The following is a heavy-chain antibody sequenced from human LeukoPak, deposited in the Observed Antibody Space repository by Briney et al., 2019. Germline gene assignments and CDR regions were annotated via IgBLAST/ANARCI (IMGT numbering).Heavy chain of an antibody. CDR2: ISPYNGNT. V-gene: IGHV1-18*01. CDR1: GYTFTTYG. Sequence: GASVKVSCKASGYTFTTYGISWVRQAPGQGLEWMGWISPYNGNTKYAQKVQGRVTMTTDTSTSTAYMELRSLRSDDTAVYYCARDQTQIWFGEGLWYFDYWGQGTLVTVSP. J-gene: IGHJ4*02. D-gene: IGHD3-10*01. CDR3: ARDQTQIWFGEGLWYFDY.